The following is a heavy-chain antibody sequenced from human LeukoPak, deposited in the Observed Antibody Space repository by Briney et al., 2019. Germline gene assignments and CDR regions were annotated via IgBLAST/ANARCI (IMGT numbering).Heavy chain of an antibody. CDR1: GFTFSSYW. Sequence: GGSLRLSCAASGFTFSSYWMSWVRQAPGKGLEWVANINQDGSEKYYVDSVKGRLTISRDNAKNSLYLQMNSLRAEDTAVYYCARRGGSSSWYLKYYFDYWGQGTLVTVSS. J-gene: IGHJ4*02. CDR3: ARRGGSSSWYLKYYFDY. V-gene: IGHV3-7*01. D-gene: IGHD6-13*01. CDR2: INQDGSEK.